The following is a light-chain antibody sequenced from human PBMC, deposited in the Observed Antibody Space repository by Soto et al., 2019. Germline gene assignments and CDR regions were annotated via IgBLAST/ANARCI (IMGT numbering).Light chain of an antibody. CDR1: SSNIGAGYD. Sequence: QSALTQPPSVSGAPGQRVTISCTGSSSNIGAGYDVQWYQQLPGAAPRLLIFGNTNRPSGVPDRFSGSRSGTSASLAISGLQAEDGADYYCQSYDISLSVSVVFGGGTKVTVL. V-gene: IGLV1-40*01. CDR2: GNT. CDR3: QSYDISLSVSVV. J-gene: IGLJ2*01.